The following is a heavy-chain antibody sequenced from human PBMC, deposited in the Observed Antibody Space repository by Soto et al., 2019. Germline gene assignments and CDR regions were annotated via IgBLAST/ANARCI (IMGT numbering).Heavy chain of an antibody. Sequence: SGPPLVNPTQTLTLTCTFSGFSLSTSGVGVGWIRQPPGKALEWLALIYWDDDKRYSPSLKSRLTITKDTSKNQVVLTMTNMDPVDTATYYCAHSPNYDFWSGYYGRGTYYFDYWGQGTLVTVSS. CDR3: AHSPNYDFWSGYYGRGTYYFDY. CDR2: IYWDDDK. D-gene: IGHD3-3*01. CDR1: GFSLSTSGVG. V-gene: IGHV2-5*02. J-gene: IGHJ4*02.